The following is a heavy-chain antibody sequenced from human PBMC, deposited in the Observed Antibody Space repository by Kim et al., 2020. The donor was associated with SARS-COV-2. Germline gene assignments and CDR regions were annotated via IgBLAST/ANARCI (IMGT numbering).Heavy chain of an antibody. J-gene: IGHJ4*02. V-gene: IGHV4-61*02. D-gene: IGHD4-17*01. CDR1: GGSISSGSYY. Sequence: SQTLSLTCTVSGGSISSGSYYWSWIRQPAGKGLEWIGRIYTSGSTNYNPSLKSRVTISVDTSKNQFSLKLSSVTAADTAVYYCARSTVVKGEGFDYWGQGTLVTVSS. CDR3: ARSTVVKGEGFDY. CDR2: IYTSGST.